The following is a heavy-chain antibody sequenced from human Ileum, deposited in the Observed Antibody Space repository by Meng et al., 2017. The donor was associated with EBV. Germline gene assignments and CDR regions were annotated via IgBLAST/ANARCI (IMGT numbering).Heavy chain of an antibody. CDR2: INAGNGNT. V-gene: IGHV1-3*01. CDR3: ARDLRYGLKLLPYYSDP. J-gene: IGHJ5*02. Sequence: YVSGVKKPCACLKVSCKGSGYTFINYAIHWVRQAHGQGLEWMGWINAGNGNTKFSQTFQGRVSIRRDTSASTVYMELSSLRSEDTAVYYCARDLRYGLKLLPYYSDPWGQGTLVTVSS. D-gene: IGHD2/OR15-2a*01. CDR1: GYTFINYA.